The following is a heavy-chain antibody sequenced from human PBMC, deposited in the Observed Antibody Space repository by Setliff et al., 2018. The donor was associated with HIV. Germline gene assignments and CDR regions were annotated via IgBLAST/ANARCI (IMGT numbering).Heavy chain of an antibody. D-gene: IGHD3-10*01. Sequence: GPSVKVSCKAPGYRFSTFGISWVRQAPGQGLEWMGWISGYNADTDYAQKFQGRVSMTTDISTNTAYMELRSLRSDDTAVYYCARDNVRGPTNAMDVWGQGTTVTVSS. CDR2: ISGYNADT. J-gene: IGHJ6*02. CDR3: ARDNVRGPTNAMDV. CDR1: GYRFSTFG. V-gene: IGHV1-18*01.